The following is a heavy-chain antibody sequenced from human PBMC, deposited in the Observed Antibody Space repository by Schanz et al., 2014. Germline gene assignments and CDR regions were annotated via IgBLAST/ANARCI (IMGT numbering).Heavy chain of an antibody. Sequence: EVQLMESGGGLVKPGGSLRLSCAASGFNFSDYAMSWVRQAPGKGLEWVSAISGSGGSTYYADSVKGRFTISRDNSKNTLYLQMNSLRAEDTAVYYCAKGRFGELSAFDIWGQGTMVTVSS. V-gene: IGHV3-23*01. CDR2: ISGSGGST. D-gene: IGHD3-10*01. J-gene: IGHJ3*02. CDR1: GFNFSDYA. CDR3: AKGRFGELSAFDI.